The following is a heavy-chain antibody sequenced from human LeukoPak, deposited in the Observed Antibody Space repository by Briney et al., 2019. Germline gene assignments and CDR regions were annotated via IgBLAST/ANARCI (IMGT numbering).Heavy chain of an antibody. D-gene: IGHD3-16*02. Sequence: PGGSLRLSCAASGFTFSNAWMSWVRQAPGKGLEWVGSIKSKTDGGTTDYAAPVKGRFTISRDDSKNTLYLQMNSLKTEDTAVYYCTRLGELSLYFDYWGQGTLATVSS. CDR3: TRLGELSLYFDY. CDR2: IKSKTDGGTT. J-gene: IGHJ4*02. V-gene: IGHV3-15*01. CDR1: GFTFSNAW.